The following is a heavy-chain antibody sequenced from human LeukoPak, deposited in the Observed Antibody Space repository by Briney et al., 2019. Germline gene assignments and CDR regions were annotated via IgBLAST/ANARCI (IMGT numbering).Heavy chain of an antibody. J-gene: IGHJ4*02. Sequence: ASVTVSFKASGYTFTVYYMHWVRQAPGQGLEWMGWINPNSGGTNYAQKFQGRVTMTRDTSISTAYMELSRLRSDDTAVYYCARAPPNYYDSSGYPAPFDYWGQGTLVTVSS. CDR1: GYTFTVYY. CDR2: INPNSGGT. CDR3: ARAPPNYYDSSGYPAPFDY. D-gene: IGHD3-22*01. V-gene: IGHV1-2*02.